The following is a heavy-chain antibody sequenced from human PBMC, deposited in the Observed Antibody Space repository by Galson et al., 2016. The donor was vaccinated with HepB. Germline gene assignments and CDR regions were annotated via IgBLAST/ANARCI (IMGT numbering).Heavy chain of an antibody. J-gene: IGHJ4*02. V-gene: IGHV1-2*02. CDR1: GYSFTSYY. CDR3: ARGQRYSYVES. CDR2: ISPKSGDT. D-gene: IGHD5-18*01. Sequence: SVKVSCKASGYSFTSYYMHWIRQAPGQGLEWMGWISPKSGDTKYVQKFQGRVTMTTDTSISTAYMEVRRLRSDDTAVYYCARGQRYSYVESWGQGTLVTVSS.